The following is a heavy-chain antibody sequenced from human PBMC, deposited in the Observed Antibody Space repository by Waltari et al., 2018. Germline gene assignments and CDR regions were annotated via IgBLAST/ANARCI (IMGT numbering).Heavy chain of an antibody. D-gene: IGHD3-3*01. CDR2: IIPIFGTA. Sequence: QVQLVQSGAEVKKPGSSVKVSCKASGGTFGSYAISWVRQAPGQGLEWMGGIIPIFGTANYAQKFQGRVTITTDESTSTAYMELSSLRSEDTAVYYCARGRTYYDFWSGYSDAFDIWGQGTMVTVSS. J-gene: IGHJ3*02. V-gene: IGHV1-69*05. CDR3: ARGRTYYDFWSGYSDAFDI. CDR1: GGTFGSYA.